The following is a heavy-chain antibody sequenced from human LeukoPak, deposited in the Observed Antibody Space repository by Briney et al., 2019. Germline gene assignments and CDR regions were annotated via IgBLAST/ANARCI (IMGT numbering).Heavy chain of an antibody. Sequence: ASVKVSCKASGYTFTSYYMHWVRQAPGQGLEWMGIINPSGGSTSYAQKFQGRVTMTRDTSTSTVYMELSSLRSGDTAVYYCARGFASYYDILTGYYYYWGQGTLVTVSS. V-gene: IGHV1-46*01. CDR1: GYTFTSYY. CDR2: INPSGGST. J-gene: IGHJ4*02. CDR3: ARGFASYYDILTGYYYY. D-gene: IGHD3-9*01.